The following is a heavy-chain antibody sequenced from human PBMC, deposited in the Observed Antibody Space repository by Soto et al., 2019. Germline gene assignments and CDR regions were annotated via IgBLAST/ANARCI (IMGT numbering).Heavy chain of an antibody. CDR2: INHSGST. CDR1: GGSFSGYY. CDR3: ASRIVVVPAAISGAAFDI. V-gene: IGHV4-34*01. D-gene: IGHD2-2*01. Sequence: SEXLSLTCAVYGGSFSGYYWSWIRQPPGKGLEWIGEINHSGSTNYNPSLKGRVTISVDTSKNQFSLKLSSVTAADTAVYYCASRIVVVPAAISGAAFDIWGQGTMVTVSS. J-gene: IGHJ3*02.